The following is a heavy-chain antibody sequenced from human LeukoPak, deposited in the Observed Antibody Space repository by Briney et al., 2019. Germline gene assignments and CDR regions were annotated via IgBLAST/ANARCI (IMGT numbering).Heavy chain of an antibody. J-gene: IGHJ4*02. D-gene: IGHD5-24*01. CDR3: AKEIGRDDYNRCDY. Sequence: PGGSLRLSCAAAGFTLSSYAMNWVRQTPGEGLEWVSGMSASGGTTYADSVKGRFTISRDTSKNTLYLQMDALGAEDTAIYFCAKEIGRDDYNRCDYWGQGTPVTVSS. V-gene: IGHV3-23*01. CDR1: GFTLSSYA. CDR2: MSASGGTT.